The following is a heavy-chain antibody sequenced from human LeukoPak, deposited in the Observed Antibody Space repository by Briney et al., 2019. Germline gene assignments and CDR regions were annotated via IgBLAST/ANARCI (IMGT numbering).Heavy chain of an antibody. V-gene: IGHV4-34*01. Sequence: PSETLSLTCAVYGGSFSGYYWSWIRQPPGKGLEWIGEINHSGSTNYNPSLKSRVTISVDTSKNQFSLKLSSVTAADTAVYYCASFRGRAWGAGEYFQHWGQGTLVTVSS. CDR3: ASFRGRAWGAGEYFQH. CDR2: INHSGST. J-gene: IGHJ1*01. CDR1: GGSFSGYY. D-gene: IGHD3-16*01.